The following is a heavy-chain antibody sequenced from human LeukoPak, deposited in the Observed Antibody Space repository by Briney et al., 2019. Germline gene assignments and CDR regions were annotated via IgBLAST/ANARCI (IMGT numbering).Heavy chain of an antibody. J-gene: IGHJ4*02. CDR2: ISNSGGST. CDR3: AKRGVVIRVILVGFHKQAYYFDS. V-gene: IGHV3-23*01. Sequence: GESLRLSCAVSGITLSNYGMSWVRQAPGKGPEWVAGISNSGGSTNYADSVKGRFTISRDNAKNTLYLQMNSLRAEDTAVYFCAKRGVVIRVILVGFHKQAYYFDSWGQGALATVSS. D-gene: IGHD3-10*01. CDR1: GITLSNYG.